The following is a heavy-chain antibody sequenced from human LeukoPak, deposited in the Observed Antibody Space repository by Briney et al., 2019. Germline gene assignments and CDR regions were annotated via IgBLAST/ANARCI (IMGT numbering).Heavy chain of an antibody. CDR1: GFTFSSYW. CDR2: VSHDGNTK. D-gene: IGHD5-12*01. J-gene: IGHJ4*02. CDR3: ARAIVGTENFDY. V-gene: IGHV3-30*10. Sequence: PGGSLRLSCAVSGFTFSSYWMHWVRQAPGKGLEWVAVVSHDGNTKYYTDSVKGRFTISRDNSKNTLYLQMNGLRTDDTAVYYCARAIVGTENFDYWGQGTLVTVSS.